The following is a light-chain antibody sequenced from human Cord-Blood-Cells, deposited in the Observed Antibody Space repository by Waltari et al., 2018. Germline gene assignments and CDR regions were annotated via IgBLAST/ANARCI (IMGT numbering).Light chain of an antibody. Sequence: QSALTQPASVSGSPGQSITISCTGTSRDLGGYNYVSWYQQHPGKAPKLMIYDVSNRPSGVSNRFSGSKSGNTASLTISGLQAEDEADYYCSSYTSSSTLPVFGGGTKLTVL. V-gene: IGLV2-14*01. CDR3: SSYTSSSTLPV. CDR1: SRDLGGYNY. CDR2: DVS. J-gene: IGLJ2*01.